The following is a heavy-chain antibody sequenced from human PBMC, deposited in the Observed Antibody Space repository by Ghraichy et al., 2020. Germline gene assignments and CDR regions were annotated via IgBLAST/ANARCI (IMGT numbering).Heavy chain of an antibody. J-gene: IGHJ6*02. CDR2: ISPNSGVT. Sequence: ASVKVSCKASGYTFTGYYIHWVRQAPGQGLEWMGWISPNSGVTNYAQKFQGRVTMTRDTSISTAYLELISLTSDDTAVYYCARDLRQHLATYYYYYAMNVWGQGTRSPSP. V-gene: IGHV1-2*02. CDR3: ARDLRQHLATYYYYYAMNV. D-gene: IGHD5-12*01. CDR1: GYTFTGYY.